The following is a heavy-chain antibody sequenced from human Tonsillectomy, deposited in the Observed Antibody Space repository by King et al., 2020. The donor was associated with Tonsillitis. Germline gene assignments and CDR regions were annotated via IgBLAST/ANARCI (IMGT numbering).Heavy chain of an antibody. CDR2: ISSSGWDT. CDR1: GFTFSIYD. Sequence: VQLVESGGGLVQPGGSLRLSCAASGFTFSIYDMTWVRQGPGKGLEWGSDISSSGWDTSYADSVKGRFTGSRDNSKNTLYLQINSLRAEDTAVYYCAIKGEERLWLAHLDYWGQGTLVTVSS. D-gene: IGHD6-25*01. CDR3: AIKGEERLWLAHLDY. J-gene: IGHJ4*02. V-gene: IGHV3-23*04.